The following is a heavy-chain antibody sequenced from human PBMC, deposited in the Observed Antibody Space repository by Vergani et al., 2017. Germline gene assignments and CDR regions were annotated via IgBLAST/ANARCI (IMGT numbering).Heavy chain of an antibody. CDR1: GFTFSSYS. J-gene: IGHJ4*02. V-gene: IGHV3-21*01. CDR3: AVEGVGVEDY. D-gene: IGHD1-26*01. CDR2: ISSRTSYI. Sequence: EVQLVESGGGLVKPGGSLRLSCAASGFTFSSYSMNWVRQAPGKGLEWVSSISSRTSYIYYADSVKGRFTISRDNAKNSLYLKMNSLRTEDTAVYYCAVEGVGVEDYWGQGTLVTVSS.